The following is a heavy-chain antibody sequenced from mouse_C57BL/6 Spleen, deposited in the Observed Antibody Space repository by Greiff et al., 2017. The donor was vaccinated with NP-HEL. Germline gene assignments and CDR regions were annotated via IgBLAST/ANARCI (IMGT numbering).Heavy chain of an antibody. V-gene: IGHV1-59*01. J-gene: IGHJ4*01. D-gene: IGHD2-4*01. CDR1: GYTFTSYW. Sequence: QVQLKQPGAELVRPGTSVKLSCKASGYTFTSYWMHWVKQRPGQGLEWIGVIDPSDSYTNYNQKFKGKATLTVDTSSSTAYMQLSSLTSEDSAVYYCARYDDYDVAMDYWGQGTSVTVSS. CDR3: ARYDDYDVAMDY. CDR2: IDPSDSYT.